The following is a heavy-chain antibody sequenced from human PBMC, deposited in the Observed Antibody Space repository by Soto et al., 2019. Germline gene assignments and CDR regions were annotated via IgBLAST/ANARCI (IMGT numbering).Heavy chain of an antibody. CDR2: IYYSGHA. J-gene: IGHJ4*02. CDR1: GGSVSSDAYY. V-gene: IGHV4-31*03. CDR3: ARVIRDGYNYDEYVDY. Sequence: PSETLSLTCTVSGGSVSSDAYYWSWIRQHPGKGLEWIGYIYYSGHAYYNPSLQSRLTISVDMSKNQFSLKLNSVTAADTAVYYCARVIRDGYNYDEYVDYWGQGTLVTVSS. D-gene: IGHD5-12*01.